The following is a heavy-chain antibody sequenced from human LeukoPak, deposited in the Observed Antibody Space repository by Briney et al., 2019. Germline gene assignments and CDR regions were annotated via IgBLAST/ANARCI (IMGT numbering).Heavy chain of an antibody. CDR3: ARDSSGWYSF. J-gene: IGHJ4*02. D-gene: IGHD6-19*01. CDR1: GGTLTSYA. Sequence: SVKVSCKASGGTLTSYAISWVRQAPGQGLEWMGGIIPIFGTANYAQKFQGRVTITADESTSTAYMELSSLRSEDTAVYYCARDSSGWYSFWGQGTLVTVSS. CDR2: IIPIFGTA. V-gene: IGHV1-69*13.